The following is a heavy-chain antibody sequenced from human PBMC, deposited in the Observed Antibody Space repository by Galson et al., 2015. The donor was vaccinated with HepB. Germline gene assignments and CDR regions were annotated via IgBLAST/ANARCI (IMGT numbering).Heavy chain of an antibody. Sequence: SLRLSCAASGFTFSSYAMHWVRQAPGKGLEYVSAISSNGGSTYYADSVKGRFTISRDNSKNTLYLQMSSLRAEDTAVYYCVNGGSSWYLSAEYFQHWGQGTLVTVSS. V-gene: IGHV3-64D*06. D-gene: IGHD6-13*01. CDR2: ISSNGGST. J-gene: IGHJ1*01. CDR1: GFTFSSYA. CDR3: VNGGSSWYLSAEYFQH.